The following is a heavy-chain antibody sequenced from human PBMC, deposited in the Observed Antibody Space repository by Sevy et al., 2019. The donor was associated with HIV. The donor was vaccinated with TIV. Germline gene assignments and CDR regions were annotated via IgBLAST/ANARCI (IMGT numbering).Heavy chain of an antibody. CDR1: GFDFNHHW. CDR3: ARLPTGLQSFNYILSTYFDS. CDR2: IKQDGSET. D-gene: IGHD3-9*01. J-gene: IGHJ4*02. Sequence: RGSLRLSCAASGFDFNHHWMSWVRQAPQKGLEWVANIKQDGSETYYVDSLEGRFTISRDNAKNSLSLQINDLRAEDTAVCYSARLPTGLQSFNYILSTYFDSWGQGTLVIVSS. V-gene: IGHV3-7*01.